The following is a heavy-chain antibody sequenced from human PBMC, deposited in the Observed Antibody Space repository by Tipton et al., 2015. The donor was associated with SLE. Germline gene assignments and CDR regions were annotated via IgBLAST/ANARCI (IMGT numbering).Heavy chain of an antibody. CDR1: GASVSDFH. V-gene: IGHV4-4*07. Sequence: TLSLTCTISGASVSDFHWSWIRQSPGKGLEWIGRHYTSGSSNYNPSLQSRVKMSVDTSKNQVSLKLGAVTAADTAVYYCARGLIASRPPYFDSWGQGTLVIVSS. J-gene: IGHJ4*02. CDR3: ARGLIASRPPYFDS. D-gene: IGHD6-6*01. CDR2: HYTSGSS.